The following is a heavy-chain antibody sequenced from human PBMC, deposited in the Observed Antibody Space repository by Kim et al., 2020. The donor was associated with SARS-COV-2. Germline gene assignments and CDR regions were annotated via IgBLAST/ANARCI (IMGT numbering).Heavy chain of an antibody. V-gene: IGHV3-64D*06. CDR1: GFIFSDYG. J-gene: IGHJ5*02. D-gene: IGHD1-7*01. CDR2: TTRDGGGT. Sequence: GGSLRLSCSASGFIFSDYGMHWVRQAPGKGLEWVSDTTRDGGGTFYADSVKDRFTIFRDNSKNTLFLQMSGLRIEDTAIYYCVRYGRNYGVVHWGRGTLVSVS. CDR3: VRYGRNYGVVH.